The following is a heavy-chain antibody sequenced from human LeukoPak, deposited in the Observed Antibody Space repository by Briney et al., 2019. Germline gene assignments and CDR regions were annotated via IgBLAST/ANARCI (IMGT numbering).Heavy chain of an antibody. Sequence: GGSLRLSRAASGFTFGSYWMSWVRQAPGKGLEWVANIKEDGSETYYVDSVKGRFSISRDNAKNSLYLQMNSLRAEDTAVYYCARDTSGPENWGQGTLVTVSS. CDR3: ARDTSGPEN. D-gene: IGHD6-19*01. CDR1: GFTFGSYW. CDR2: IKEDGSET. V-gene: IGHV3-7*01. J-gene: IGHJ4*02.